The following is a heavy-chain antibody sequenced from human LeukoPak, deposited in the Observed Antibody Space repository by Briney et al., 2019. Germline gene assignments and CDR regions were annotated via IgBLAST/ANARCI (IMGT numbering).Heavy chain of an antibody. CDR2: ISYDGSNK. CDR3: AKTKSGYSSGWYGYYYYYYGMDV. Sequence: PGRSLRLSCAASGFTFSSYGMHWVRQAPGKGLEWVAVISYDGSNKYYADSVKGRFTISRDNSKNTLYLQMNSLRAEGTAVYYCAKTKSGYSSGWYGYYYYYYGMDVWGQGTTVTVSS. CDR1: GFTFSSYG. J-gene: IGHJ6*02. V-gene: IGHV3-30*18. D-gene: IGHD6-19*01.